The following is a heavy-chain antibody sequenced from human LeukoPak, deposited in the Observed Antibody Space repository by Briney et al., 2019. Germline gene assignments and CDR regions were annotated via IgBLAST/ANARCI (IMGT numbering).Heavy chain of an antibody. Sequence: TGGSLRLSCAASGFTFSTYTINWVRQAPGKGLEWVSSISSNGYYIYYAGSVRGRFTISGDNAKNSLYLQMNSLRAEDTALYYCAREGLRTERSDTDAFDIWGQGTMVTASS. CDR3: AREGLRTERSDTDAFDI. CDR2: ISSNGYYI. D-gene: IGHD3-3*01. CDR1: GFTFSTYT. V-gene: IGHV3-21*01. J-gene: IGHJ3*02.